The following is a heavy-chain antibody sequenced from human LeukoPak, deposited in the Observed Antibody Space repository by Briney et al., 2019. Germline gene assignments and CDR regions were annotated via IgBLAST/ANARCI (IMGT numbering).Heavy chain of an antibody. Sequence: GGPLNLPCEAPGFTFISNWMTWFRRAPGKGLEWVANIKQDGSEKYYVDSVKGRFTISRDNAKNSLYLQMNSLRAEDTAVYYCASAPDGYFDYWGQGTLVTVSS. CDR1: GFTFISNW. D-gene: IGHD4-17*01. J-gene: IGHJ4*02. CDR2: IKQDGSEK. V-gene: IGHV3-7*01. CDR3: ASAPDGYFDY.